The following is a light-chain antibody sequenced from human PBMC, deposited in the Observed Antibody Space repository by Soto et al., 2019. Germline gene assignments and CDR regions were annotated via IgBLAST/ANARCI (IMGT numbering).Light chain of an antibody. V-gene: IGKV1-5*01. J-gene: IGKJ1*01. Sequence: IQMTHSPSTLSASPGEGGVITCRASESSSSLLAWYQQKPGKAPKLLIYDVSSLESGVPSRFSGSGSGTEFTLTICSLQPEDFAPYYCLEHNSYPRRFGQGTKVDVK. CDR2: DVS. CDR1: ESSSSL. CDR3: LEHNSYPRR.